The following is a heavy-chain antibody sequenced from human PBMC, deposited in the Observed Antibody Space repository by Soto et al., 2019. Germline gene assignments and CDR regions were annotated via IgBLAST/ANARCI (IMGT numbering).Heavy chain of an antibody. CDR3: ARDLCGYCGNDCYPLDV. CDR2: IYYSGST. J-gene: IGHJ6*02. V-gene: IGHV4-59*01. Sequence: PETLSLTCTVSGGSISSYYWSWLRQPPGKGLEWIGYIYYSGSTNYNPSLKSRVTISVDTSKNQFSLKLNSVTAADTAVYYCARDLCGYCGNDCYPLDVWGQGTTVTVSS. D-gene: IGHD2-21*02. CDR1: GGSISSYY.